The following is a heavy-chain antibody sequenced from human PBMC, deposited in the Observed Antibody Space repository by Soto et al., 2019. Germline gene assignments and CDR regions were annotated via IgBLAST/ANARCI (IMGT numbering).Heavy chain of an antibody. CDR3: ARGGGGEWYYYDSSGYGKGFDY. CDR2: IYYSGST. CDR1: GGSISSYY. V-gene: IGHV4-59*01. D-gene: IGHD3-22*01. J-gene: IGHJ4*02. Sequence: SATLSLTCTVSGGSISSYYWSWIRQPPGKGLERIGYIYYSGSTNYNPSLKSRVTISVDTSKNQFSLNLSSVTAADTAVYYCARGGGGEWYYYDSSGYGKGFDYWGQGTLVTVSS.